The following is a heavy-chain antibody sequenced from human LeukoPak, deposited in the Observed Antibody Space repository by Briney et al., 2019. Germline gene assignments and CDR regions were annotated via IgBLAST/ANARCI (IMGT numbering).Heavy chain of an antibody. CDR3: VSTVVVPAAYLDY. J-gene: IGHJ4*02. CDR2: IYHSGST. V-gene: IGHV4-4*02. CDR1: GGSISSSNW. Sequence: SETLSLTCAVSGGSISSSNWWSWVRQPPGKGLEWIGEIYHSGSTNYNPSLKSQVTISVDKSKNQFSLKLSSVTAADTAVYYCVSTVVVPAAYLDYWGQGTLVTVSS. D-gene: IGHD2-2*01.